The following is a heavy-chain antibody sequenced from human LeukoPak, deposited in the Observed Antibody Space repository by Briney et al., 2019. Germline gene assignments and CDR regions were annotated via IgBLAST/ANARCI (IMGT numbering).Heavy chain of an antibody. D-gene: IGHD1-26*01. J-gene: IGHJ4*02. CDR1: AFTFSDYS. Sequence: GGSLRLSCAASAFTFSDYSMNWVRQAPGKGLEWVSYISGRSSTIYYTDSVKGRFTISRDNAKNSMYLQMNSLRAEDTAVYYCARDRIKSGSYYFDYWGQGTLVTVSS. V-gene: IGHV3-48*01. CDR2: ISGRSSTI. CDR3: ARDRIKSGSYYFDY.